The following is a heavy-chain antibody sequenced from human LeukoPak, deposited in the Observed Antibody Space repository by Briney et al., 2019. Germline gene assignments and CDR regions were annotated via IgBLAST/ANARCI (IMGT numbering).Heavy chain of an antibody. CDR2: IWYDGSNK. D-gene: IGHD6-19*01. CDR1: GFTFSSYG. J-gene: IGHJ4*02. Sequence: GRSLRLSCAASGFTFSSYGMHWVRQAPGKGLEWVAVIWYDGSNKYYADSVKGRFTISRDNAKNSLYLQMNSLRAEDTAVYYCARDVGSWLADYWGQGTLVTVSS. CDR3: ARDVGSWLADY. V-gene: IGHV3-33*01.